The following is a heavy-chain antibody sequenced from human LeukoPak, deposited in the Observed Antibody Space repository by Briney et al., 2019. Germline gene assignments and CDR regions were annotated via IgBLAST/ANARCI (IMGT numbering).Heavy chain of an antibody. CDR2: INPNSGGT. D-gene: IGHD3-3*01. CDR1: GYTFTGYY. V-gene: IGHV1-2*02. CDR3: ARDLRKYYDFWSGYYGMDV. Sequence: ASVKVSRKASGYTFTGYYMHWVRQAPGQGLEWMGWINPNSGGTNYAQKFQGRVTMTRDTSISTAYMELSRLRSDDTAVHYCARDLRKYYDFWSGYYGMDVWGQGTTVTVSS. J-gene: IGHJ6*02.